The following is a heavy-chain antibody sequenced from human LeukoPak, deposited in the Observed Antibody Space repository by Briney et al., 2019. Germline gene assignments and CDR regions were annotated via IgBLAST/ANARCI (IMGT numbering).Heavy chain of an antibody. Sequence: APVKVSCKASGGTFSSYAISWVRQAPGQGLEWMGGIIPIFGTANYAQKFQGRVTITADESTSTAYMELSSLRPEDTAVYYWARDRLELRWFDPWGQGTLVTVSS. V-gene: IGHV1-69*13. CDR2: IIPIFGTA. D-gene: IGHD1-7*01. J-gene: IGHJ5*02. CDR3: ARDRLELRWFDP. CDR1: GGTFSSYA.